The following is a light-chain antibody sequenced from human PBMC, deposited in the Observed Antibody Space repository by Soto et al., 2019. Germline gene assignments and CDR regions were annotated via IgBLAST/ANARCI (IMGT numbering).Light chain of an antibody. J-gene: IGKJ2*01. CDR2: AAS. CDR3: HQYVNGQDT. Sequence: EIVLTQSPGTLSLSPGERATLSCRASQSVSDNYLAWYQQRPGQAPRLLIYAASNRATGIPDRFSGSGSGTDFTLTISRLEPEDFAVYSCHQYVNGQDTFGPGTKLDIK. CDR1: QSVSDNY. V-gene: IGKV3-20*01.